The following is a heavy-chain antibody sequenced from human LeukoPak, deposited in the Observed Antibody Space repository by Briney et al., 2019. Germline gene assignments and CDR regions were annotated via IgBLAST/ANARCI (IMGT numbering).Heavy chain of an antibody. V-gene: IGHV3-43*02. Sequence: PGGSLRLSCAASGFTFDDYAMHWVRQAPRKGLEWVSLISGDGGSTYYADSVKGRLTISRDNSKNSLYLQMNSLRTEDTALYHCAKDRGWYDYWGQGTLVTVSS. D-gene: IGHD6-19*01. J-gene: IGHJ4*02. CDR1: GFTFDDYA. CDR2: ISGDGGST. CDR3: AKDRGWYDY.